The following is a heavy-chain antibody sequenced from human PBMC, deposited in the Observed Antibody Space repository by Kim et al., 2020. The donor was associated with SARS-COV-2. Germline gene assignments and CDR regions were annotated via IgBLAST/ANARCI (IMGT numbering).Heavy chain of an antibody. CDR2: ITSSHNV. Sequence: GGSLRLSCAASGFTFNSHNMMWIRQAPRKGLEWVSSITSSHNVYYAASVKGRFTISRDNAKNSLYLQMNSLRAEDTAVYFCARRAYYVDYWGRGTLVTVSS. J-gene: IGHJ4*02. CDR3: ARRAYYVDY. CDR1: GFTFNSHN. V-gene: IGHV3-21*01.